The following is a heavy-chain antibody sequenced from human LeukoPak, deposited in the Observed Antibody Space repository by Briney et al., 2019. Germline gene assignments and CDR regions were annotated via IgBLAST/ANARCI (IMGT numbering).Heavy chain of an antibody. J-gene: IGHJ4*02. Sequence: SETLSLTCAVYGGSFSGYYWSWLRQPPGKGLEWIGEINHSGSTNYNPSLKSRVTISVDTSKNQFSLKLSSVTAADTAVYYCARGPLVSPWDYWGQGTLVTVSS. V-gene: IGHV4-34*01. CDR3: ARGPLVSPWDY. CDR2: INHSGST. CDR1: GGSFSGYY. D-gene: IGHD6-6*01.